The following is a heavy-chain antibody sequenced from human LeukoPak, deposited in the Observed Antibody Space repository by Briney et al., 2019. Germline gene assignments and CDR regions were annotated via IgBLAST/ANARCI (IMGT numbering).Heavy chain of an antibody. CDR3: ARDSGAHFDY. D-gene: IGHD6-19*01. CDR1: GFTFSSYA. V-gene: IGHV3-30-3*01. Sequence: GGSLRLSCAASGFTFSSYAMHWVRQAPGKGLEWVAVISYDGSNKYYADSVKGRSTISRDNSKNTLYLQMNSLRAEDTAVYYCARDSGAHFDYWGQGTLVTVSS. J-gene: IGHJ4*02. CDR2: ISYDGSNK.